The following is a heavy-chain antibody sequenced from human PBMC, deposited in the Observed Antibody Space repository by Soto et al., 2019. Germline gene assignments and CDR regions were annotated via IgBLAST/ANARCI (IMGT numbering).Heavy chain of an antibody. J-gene: IGHJ4*02. Sequence: SEARCVTSAVSGGFISRGGYSGSWIRQPPGKGLEWIGYIYHSGTSFYNPSLKSRVTISVDGSKNQFSLKVNSVTAADTAVYYCARGRLVPAVNFDYWGLGTLVTVS. CDR2: IYHSGTS. CDR3: ARGRLVPAVNFDY. V-gene: IGHV4-30-2*01. D-gene: IGHD2-2*01. CDR1: GGFISRGGYS.